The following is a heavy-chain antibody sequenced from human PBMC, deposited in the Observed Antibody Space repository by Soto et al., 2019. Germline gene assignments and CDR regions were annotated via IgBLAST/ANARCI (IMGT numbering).Heavy chain of an antibody. D-gene: IGHD2-2*01. V-gene: IGHV4-59*01. CDR1: GGSISSYY. CDR3: ARYTSCSKGCPWFDP. J-gene: IGHJ5*02. Sequence: SETLSLTCTVSGGSISSYYWSWIRQPPGKGLEWIGYIYYSGSTNYNPSLKSRVTISVDTSKNQFSLKLSSVTAADTAVYYCARYTSCSKGCPWFDPWGQGTLVTVSS. CDR2: IYYSGST.